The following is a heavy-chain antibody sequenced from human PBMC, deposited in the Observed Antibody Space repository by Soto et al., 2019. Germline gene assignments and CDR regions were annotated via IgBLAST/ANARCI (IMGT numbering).Heavy chain of an antibody. D-gene: IGHD3-10*01. CDR2: IHYSGST. CDR1: GDSITSYY. Sequence: SETLSLTCTVSGDSITSYYWSWIRQPPGKGPEWIGYIHYSGSTNYNPSLKSRVTISVDTSKNQFSLKLNSVTAADTAVYYCARGSESYYSANWFDPWGQGTLVPVSS. CDR3: ARGSESYYSANWFDP. V-gene: IGHV4-59*01. J-gene: IGHJ5*02.